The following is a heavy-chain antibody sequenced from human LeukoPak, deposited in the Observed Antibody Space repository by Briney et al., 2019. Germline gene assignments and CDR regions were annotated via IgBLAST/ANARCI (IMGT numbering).Heavy chain of an antibody. J-gene: IGHJ3*02. CDR3: AREGGSMGDAFDI. CDR1: GGSISSSSYY. CDR2: IYYSGST. V-gene: IGHV4-39*02. Sequence: SETLSLTCTVSGGSISSSSYYWGWIRQPPGKGLEWIGSIYYSGSTYYNPSLKSRVTISVDTSKNQFSLKLSSVTAADTAVYYCAREGGSMGDAFDIWGQGTMVTVSS. D-gene: IGHD3-16*01.